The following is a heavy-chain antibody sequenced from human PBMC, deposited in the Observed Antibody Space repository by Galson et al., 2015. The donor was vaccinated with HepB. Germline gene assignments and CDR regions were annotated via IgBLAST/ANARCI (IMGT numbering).Heavy chain of an antibody. J-gene: IGHJ6*02. CDR3: ALVVVAATGYYYYYGMDV. V-gene: IGHV1-69*06. D-gene: IGHD2-15*01. Sequence: SVTVSCKASGGTFSSYAISWVRQAPGQGLEWMGGIIPIFGTANYAQKFQGRVTITADKSTSTAYMELSSLRSEDTAVYYCALVVVAATGYYYYYGMDVWGQGTTVTVSS. CDR2: IIPIFGTA. CDR1: GGTFSSYA.